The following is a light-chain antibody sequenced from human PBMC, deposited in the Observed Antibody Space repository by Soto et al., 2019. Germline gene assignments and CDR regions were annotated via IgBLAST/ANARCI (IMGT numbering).Light chain of an antibody. CDR3: ASWDDSLNGVV. Sequence: QSVVTQPPSASGTPGQGVTISCSGSSSNIGVNTVNWYQQLPGTAPKLLIYSNNLRPSGVPDRFSGSMSGTSASLAISGLQSEDEADYHCASWDDSLNGVVFGGGTKLTVL. J-gene: IGLJ2*01. CDR2: SNN. V-gene: IGLV1-44*01. CDR1: SSNIGVNT.